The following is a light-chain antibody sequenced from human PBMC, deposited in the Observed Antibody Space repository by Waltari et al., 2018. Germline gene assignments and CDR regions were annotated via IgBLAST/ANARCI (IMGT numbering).Light chain of an antibody. Sequence: IVLTQSPGTLPLSPGERATLSCRASENVPAGYVAWYQQKPGQSPRLLMYGVSNRAAGIPDRFSGSESGTDFTLIVSRLEPEDFAVYYCHQYGSLPWTFGQGTRVDIK. CDR3: HQYGSLPWT. V-gene: IGKV3-20*01. CDR2: GVS. J-gene: IGKJ1*01. CDR1: ENVPAGY.